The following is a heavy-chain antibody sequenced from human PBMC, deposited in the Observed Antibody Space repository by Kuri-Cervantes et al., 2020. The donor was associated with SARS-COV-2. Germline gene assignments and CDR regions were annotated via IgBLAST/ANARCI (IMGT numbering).Heavy chain of an antibody. CDR3: ARGSSSTYFDY. Sequence: GGSLRLSCAASGFTFSSYSMNWVRQAPGKGLEWVSSISSSSSSIYYADSVKGRFTISRDNAKNSLYLQMNSLRAGDTAVYYCARGSSSTYFDYWGQGTLVTVSS. CDR1: GFTFSSYS. CDR2: ISSSSSSI. D-gene: IGHD6-6*01. J-gene: IGHJ4*02. V-gene: IGHV3-21*01.